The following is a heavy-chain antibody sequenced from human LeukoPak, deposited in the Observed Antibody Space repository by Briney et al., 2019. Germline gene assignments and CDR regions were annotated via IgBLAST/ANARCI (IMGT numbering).Heavy chain of an antibody. J-gene: IGHJ4*02. CDR3: GVRVGATGFDF. V-gene: IGHV4-34*01. Sequence: SETLSLTCAVYGGSFSGYYWSWIRQPPGKGLEWIGEINHSGSTNYNPSLKSRVTISVDTSKNQFSLKLSSVTAADTAVYYCGVRVGATGFDFWGQGTLVTVSS. CDR2: INHSGST. D-gene: IGHD1-26*01. CDR1: GGSFSGYY.